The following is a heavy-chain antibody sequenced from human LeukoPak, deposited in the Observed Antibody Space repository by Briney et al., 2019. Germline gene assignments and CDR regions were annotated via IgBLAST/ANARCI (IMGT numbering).Heavy chain of an antibody. CDR2: ISGSGGST. J-gene: IGHJ4*02. Sequence: GGSLRLSCAASGFTFSSYGMSWVRQAPGKGLEWASAISGSGGSTYYADSVKGRFTISRDNSKNTLYLQMNSLRAKDTALYYCARVPGYSSGWYPYYFDYWGQGTLVTVSS. CDR3: ARVPGYSSGWYPYYFDY. CDR1: GFTFSSYG. D-gene: IGHD6-19*01. V-gene: IGHV3-23*01.